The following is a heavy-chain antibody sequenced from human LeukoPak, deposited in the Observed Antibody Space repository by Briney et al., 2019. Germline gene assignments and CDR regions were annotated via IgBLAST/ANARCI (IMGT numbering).Heavy chain of an antibody. Sequence: ASVTVSCKASGYTFTSYDINWVRQATGQGLEWMGWMNPNSGNTGYAQKFQSRVTMTRNTSISTAYMELSSLRSEDMAVYYCARGRTVTTSDIDYWGQGTLVTVSS. CDR3: ARGRTVTTSDIDY. CDR1: GYTFTSYD. J-gene: IGHJ4*02. CDR2: MNPNSGNT. D-gene: IGHD4-17*01. V-gene: IGHV1-8*01.